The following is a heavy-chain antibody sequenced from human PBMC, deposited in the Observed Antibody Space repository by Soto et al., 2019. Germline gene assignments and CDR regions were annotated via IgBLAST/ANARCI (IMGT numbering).Heavy chain of an antibody. CDR1: GGSVSSGSYY. J-gene: IGHJ4*02. CDR3: ASSIAVAAPFDY. Sequence: PSETLSLTCTVSGGSVSSGSYYWSWIRQPPGKGLEWIGYIYYSGSTNYNPSLKSRVTISVDTSKNQFSLKLSSVTAADTAVYYCASSIAVAAPFDYWGQGTLVTVSS. CDR2: IYYSGST. V-gene: IGHV4-61*01. D-gene: IGHD6-19*01.